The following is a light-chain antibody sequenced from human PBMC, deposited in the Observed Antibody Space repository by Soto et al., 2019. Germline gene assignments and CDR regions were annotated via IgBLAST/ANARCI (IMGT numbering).Light chain of an antibody. Sequence: QSVLTQPPSVSGAPGQRVTISCTGSSSNIGAGYDVHWYQQLPGTAPKPVIYGNTNRPSGVPDRFSGSKSGTSASLAITGRQAEDEADYYCQSYDSSLSVVVVGGGTKLTVL. J-gene: IGLJ2*01. CDR3: QSYDSSLSVVV. CDR1: SSNIGAGYD. CDR2: GNT. V-gene: IGLV1-40*01.